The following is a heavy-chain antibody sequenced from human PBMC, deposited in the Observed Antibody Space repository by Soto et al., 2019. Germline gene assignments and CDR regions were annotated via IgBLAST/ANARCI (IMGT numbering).Heavy chain of an antibody. D-gene: IGHD6-13*01. V-gene: IGHV3-23*01. CDR3: ARSITAADTFDS. J-gene: IGHJ4*02. Sequence: PGGSLRLSCAASGFTFSSYAMTWVRQAPGKGLEWVSAISGSGSGGSTYYADSVKGRFTISRDNSKNTLYLQMNSLRAEDTATYYCARSITAADTFDSWGQGTLVTVSS. CDR2: ISGSGSGGST. CDR1: GFTFSSYA.